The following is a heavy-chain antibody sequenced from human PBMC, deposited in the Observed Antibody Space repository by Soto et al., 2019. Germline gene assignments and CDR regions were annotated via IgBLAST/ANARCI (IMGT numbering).Heavy chain of an antibody. J-gene: IGHJ4*02. V-gene: IGHV3-11*01. Sequence: GGSLRLSCAASGFTFSDYYMSWIRQAPGKGLEWVSYISSSGSTIYYADSVKGRFTISRDNAKNSLYLQMNSLRAEDTAVYYCASGRRYCSGGSCYSERSYNYWGQGTLVTVSS. CDR2: ISSSGSTI. CDR1: GFTFSDYY. CDR3: ASGRRYCSGGSCYSERSYNY. D-gene: IGHD2-15*01.